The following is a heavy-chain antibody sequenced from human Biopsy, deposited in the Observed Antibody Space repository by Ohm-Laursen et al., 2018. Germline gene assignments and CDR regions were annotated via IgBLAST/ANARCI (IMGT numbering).Heavy chain of an antibody. CDR2: IYSGGNT. V-gene: IGHV4-61*01. CDR3: ARVGAGAPSIDYFDY. D-gene: IGHD1-26*01. J-gene: IGHJ4*02. Sequence: SETLSLTCTVSGDSLSSGPDNWSWIRQPPGQGLEYIGFIYSGGNTNYNPSLQNRVTMSVDMPKNQFSLELSSVTAADTAVYYCARVGAGAPSIDYFDYWGQGALVTVSS. CDR1: GDSLSSGPDN.